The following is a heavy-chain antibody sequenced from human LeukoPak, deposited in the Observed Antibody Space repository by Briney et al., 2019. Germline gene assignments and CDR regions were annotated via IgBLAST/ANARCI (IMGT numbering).Heavy chain of an antibody. Sequence: PGGSLRLSCAASGFTFSSYSMTWVRQAPGKGLEWVSSISSSSSYIYYADSVKGRFTISRDNAKNSLYLQMNSLRAEDTAVYYCARGQIAAAGTFDYWGQGTLVTVSS. D-gene: IGHD6-13*01. J-gene: IGHJ4*02. V-gene: IGHV3-21*01. CDR2: ISSSSSYI. CDR3: ARGQIAAAGTFDY. CDR1: GFTFSSYS.